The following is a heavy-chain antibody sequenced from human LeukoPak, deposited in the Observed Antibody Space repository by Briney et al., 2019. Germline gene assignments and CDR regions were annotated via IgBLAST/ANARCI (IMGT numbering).Heavy chain of an antibody. J-gene: IGHJ4*02. CDR3: VRDNPSRYNSGWPLGH. CDR2: IWHDGSNI. V-gene: IGHV3-33*01. D-gene: IGHD6-19*01. CDR1: GFTFRSYG. Sequence: PGGSLRLSCAASGFTFRSYGMHWVRQAPGKGLEWVAVIWHDGSNINYGDSVKGRFTISRDNPKNMLFLQMNSLRAEDTALYYCVRDNPSRYNSGWPLGHWGQGTLVTVSS.